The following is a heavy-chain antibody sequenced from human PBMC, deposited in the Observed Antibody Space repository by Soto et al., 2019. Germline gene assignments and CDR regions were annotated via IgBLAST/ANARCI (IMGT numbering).Heavy chain of an antibody. CDR1: GYSFSDYG. V-gene: IGHV1-18*04. J-gene: IGHJ6*02. D-gene: IGHD6-19*01. Sequence: QVQLVQSGAEVKKPGASLKVSCQASGYSFSDYGIAWVRQAPGQGLAWVGWISTYNGNTYYAQKFQGRVTMTTDTSANTAYMELRSLRSDDTAMYFCARYGYSSGWYLGTGMDVWGQGTPVTVSS. CDR2: ISTYNGNT. CDR3: ARYGYSSGWYLGTGMDV.